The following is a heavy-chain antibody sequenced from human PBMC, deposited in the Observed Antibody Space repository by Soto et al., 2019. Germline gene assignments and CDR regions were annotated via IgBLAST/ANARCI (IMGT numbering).Heavy chain of an antibody. D-gene: IGHD3-22*01. CDR3: ARGASGYYDSSGYYSPYYFDY. Sequence: SETLSLTCTVSGGSISSYYWSWIRQPPGRRLEWIGYIYYSGSTNYNPSLKSRVTISVDTSKNQFSLKLSSVTAADTAVYYCARGASGYYDSSGYYSPYYFDYWGQGTLVTVSS. CDR2: IYYSGST. V-gene: IGHV4-59*12. CDR1: GGSISSYY. J-gene: IGHJ4*02.